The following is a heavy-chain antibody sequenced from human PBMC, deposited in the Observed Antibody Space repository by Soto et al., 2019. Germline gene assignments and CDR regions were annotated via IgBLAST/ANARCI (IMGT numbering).Heavy chain of an antibody. CDR3: ARSMQWLVAYYYGMDV. D-gene: IGHD6-19*01. CDR2: INPSGGST. J-gene: IGHJ6*02. CDR1: GYTFTSYY. V-gene: IGHV1-46*03. Sequence: ASVKVSCKASGYTFTSYYMHWVRQAPGQGLEWMGIINPSGGSTSYAQKFQGRVTMTRDTSTSTVYMELSSLRSEDTAVYYCARSMQWLVAYYYGMDVWGQGTTVTVS.